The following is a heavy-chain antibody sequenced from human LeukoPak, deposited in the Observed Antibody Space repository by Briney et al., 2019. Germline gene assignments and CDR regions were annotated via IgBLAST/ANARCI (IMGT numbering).Heavy chain of an antibody. V-gene: IGHV1-2*02. D-gene: IGHD6-13*01. CDR3: ARGGSSWSSEYFQH. CDR1: GYTFTGYY. J-gene: IGHJ1*01. Sequence: GASVKVSCKASGYTFTGYYMHWVRQAPGQGLEWMGWINPNGGGTNYAQKFQGRVTMTRDTSISTAYMELSRLRSDDTAVYYCARGGSSWSSEYFQHWGQGTLVTVSS. CDR2: INPNGGGT.